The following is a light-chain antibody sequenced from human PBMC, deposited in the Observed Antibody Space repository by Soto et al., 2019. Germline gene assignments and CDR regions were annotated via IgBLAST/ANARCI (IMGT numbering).Light chain of an antibody. CDR3: QQRSDWVT. CDR2: DAS. V-gene: IGKV3-11*01. Sequence: EIVLTRSPATLSLSPGEGATLSCRAGQSVSSSVAWYQQKPGQAPRLLIYDASNRATGIPVRFSGSGSGTDFTLTISSLEPEDFAVYYCQQRSDWVTFGGGTKVEL. J-gene: IGKJ4*01. CDR1: QSVSSS.